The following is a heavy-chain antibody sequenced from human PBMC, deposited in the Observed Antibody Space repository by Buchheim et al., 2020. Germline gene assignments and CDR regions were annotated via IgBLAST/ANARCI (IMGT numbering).Heavy chain of an antibody. D-gene: IGHD5-12*01. V-gene: IGHV4-34*01. Sequence: QVQLQQWGAGLLKPSETLSLTCAVYGGSFSGYYWSWIRQPPGKGLEWIGDINHSGSTNYNPSLKSRVTIAVDTSKNQFSLKLSSVTAADTAVYYCARGRSVLAKNFDYWGQGTL. CDR2: INHSGST. CDR3: ARGRSVLAKNFDY. CDR1: GGSFSGYY. J-gene: IGHJ4*02.